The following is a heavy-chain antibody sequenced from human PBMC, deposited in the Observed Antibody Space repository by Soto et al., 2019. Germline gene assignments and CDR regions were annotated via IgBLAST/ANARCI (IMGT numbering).Heavy chain of an antibody. CDR1: GDSVTISDYY. V-gene: IGHV4-39*01. D-gene: IGHD3-22*01. J-gene: IGHJ4*02. Sequence: QLQLQESGPGLVKPSETLSLTCTVSGDSVTISDYYWGWIRQPPGKGLEWIGSIHYSGRTYYNPSLRRRVTISGDTSKKQFSLKLTSVTAADAAVYYCAAHDSGGYYAEYWGQGTLVTVSA. CDR3: AAHDSGGYYAEY. CDR2: IHYSGRT.